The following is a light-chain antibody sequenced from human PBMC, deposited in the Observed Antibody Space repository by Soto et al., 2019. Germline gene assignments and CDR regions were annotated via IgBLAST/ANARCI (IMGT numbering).Light chain of an antibody. V-gene: IGKV3D-15*01. J-gene: IGKJ4*01. CDR2: GAS. CDR1: QSVSSS. Sequence: EIVMTQSPATLSVSPGERATLSCRASQSVSSSLAWYQQKPGQAPRLLIYGASNRATGIPDRFSGSGSGTDFTLTISSLQSEDFAVYSCQQYNNWPALTFGGGTKVDNK. CDR3: QQYNNWPALT.